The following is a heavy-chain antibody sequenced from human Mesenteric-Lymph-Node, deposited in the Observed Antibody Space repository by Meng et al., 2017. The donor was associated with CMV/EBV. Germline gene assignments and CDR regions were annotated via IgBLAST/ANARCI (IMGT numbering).Heavy chain of an antibody. D-gene: IGHD5-24*01. CDR3: ARNPRWLQLNSYFDY. CDR1: GFTFNEYG. Sequence: GESLKISCAASGFTFNEYGMTWVRQLPGKGLEWVSAISAGGGSTHYADSVKGRFTISRDNSKNTLYLQMNSLRAEDTAVYYCARNPRWLQLNSYFDYWGQGTLVTVSS. J-gene: IGHJ4*02. V-gene: IGHV3-23*01. CDR2: ISAGGGST.